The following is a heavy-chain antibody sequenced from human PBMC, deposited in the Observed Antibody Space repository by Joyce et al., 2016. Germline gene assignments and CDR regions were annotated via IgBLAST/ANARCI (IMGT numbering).Heavy chain of an antibody. CDR2: ISDNTNYI. V-gene: IGHV3-21*01. J-gene: IGHJ6*03. D-gene: IGHD1-14*01. Sequence: EVQLVESGGGLVKPGGSLRLSCAASGFTFNRHNMNWVRQAPGKGLEWVSFISDNTNYINYADSVKGRFTISRVNAQNSLFLQMNSLRAEDTAVYYCVRGSNPSYFYYMDVWGKGTTVIVSS. CDR3: VRGSNPSYFYYMDV. CDR1: GFTFNRHN.